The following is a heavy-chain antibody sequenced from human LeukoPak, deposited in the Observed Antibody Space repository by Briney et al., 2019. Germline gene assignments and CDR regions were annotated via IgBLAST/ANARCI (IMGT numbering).Heavy chain of an antibody. D-gene: IGHD3-3*01. CDR2: TSYDGSNK. CDR3: AKMPGDFWSAFYHYFDF. CDR1: GFSFSSYG. Sequence: GGSLRLSCAASGFSFSSYGMHWVRHAPGKGLEWVAPTSYDGSNKYYGDSVKGRFTISRDNSKNTLYLQMNSLRAQDTAVYYCAKMPGDFWSAFYHYFDFWGQGTLVTVSS. J-gene: IGHJ4*02. V-gene: IGHV3-30*18.